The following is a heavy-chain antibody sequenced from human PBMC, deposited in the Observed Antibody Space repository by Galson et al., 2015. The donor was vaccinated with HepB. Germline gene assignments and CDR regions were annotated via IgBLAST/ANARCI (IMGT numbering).Heavy chain of an antibody. D-gene: IGHD1-26*01. CDR2: IKSKTDGGTT. V-gene: IGHV3-15*01. Sequence: SLRLSCAASGFTFSSYAMSWVRQAPGKGLEWVGRIKSKTDGGTTDYAAPVKGRFTISRDDSKNTLYLQMNSLKTEDTAVYYCTTDPVGATDWFDPWGQGTLVTVSS. CDR1: GFTFSSYA. CDR3: TTDPVGATDWFDP. J-gene: IGHJ5*02.